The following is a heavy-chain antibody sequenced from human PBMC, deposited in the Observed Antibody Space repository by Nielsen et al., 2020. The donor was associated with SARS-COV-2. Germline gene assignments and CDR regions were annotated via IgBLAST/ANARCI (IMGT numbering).Heavy chain of an antibody. CDR3: APLGYCSDGTCYSKDY. D-gene: IGHD2-15*01. CDR2: IRTSGGTT. CDR1: GFTFSDYA. J-gene: IGHJ4*02. Sequence: GESLKISCAASGFTFSDYAMAWVRQAPGKGLEWVSAIRTSGGTTYYADSVKGRCTISRDNSKNTLYLQMNSLRVEDTAVYYCAPLGYCSDGTCYSKDYWGQGTLVTVSS. V-gene: IGHV3-23*01.